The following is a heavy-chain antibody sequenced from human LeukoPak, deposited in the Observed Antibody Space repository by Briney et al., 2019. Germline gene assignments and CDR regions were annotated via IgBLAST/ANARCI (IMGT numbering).Heavy chain of an antibody. D-gene: IGHD3-10*01. CDR1: GFIFSNYE. J-gene: IGHJ3*01. V-gene: IGHV3-48*03. CDR3: ARDKDYGSGSDYNEYVFDF. CDR2: ISPSGSTI. Sequence: PGGSLRLSCAASGFIFSNYEMNWVRQAPGKGLEWVSFISPSGSTIYYAESVKGRFTISRDNAKNSLYLQMNSLRAEDTAVYYCARDKDYGSGSDYNEYVFDFWGQGTMVTVSS.